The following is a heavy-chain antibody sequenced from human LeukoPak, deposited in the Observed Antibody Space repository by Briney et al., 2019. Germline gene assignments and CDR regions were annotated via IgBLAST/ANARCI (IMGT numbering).Heavy chain of an antibody. Sequence: PGGSLRLSCAASGFTFSGSAMHWVRQASGKGLEWVGRIRSKANSYATAYTASVKGRFTISRDESKNTAYLQMNSLKTEDTAVYYCTRHGRSSAPSWAHYSYYYMDVWGKGTTVTVSS. CDR3: TRHGRSSAPSWAHYSYYYMDV. D-gene: IGHD1-26*01. CDR1: GFTFSGSA. V-gene: IGHV3-73*01. CDR2: IRSKANSYAT. J-gene: IGHJ6*03.